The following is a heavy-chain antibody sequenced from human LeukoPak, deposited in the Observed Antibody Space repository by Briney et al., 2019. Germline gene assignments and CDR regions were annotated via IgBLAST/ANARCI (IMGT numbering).Heavy chain of an antibody. J-gene: IGHJ4*02. D-gene: IGHD1-26*01. CDR3: ATSRGSSFDY. CDR1: GFTVSSNY. Sequence: GGSLRLSCAASGFTVSSNYMSWVRQAPGKGLEWVSIIYAGGSTDYADSVKGRFTISRDNSKNTLYLQMNSLRTEDTAVYYCATSRGSSFDYWGQGTLVAVSS. V-gene: IGHV3-53*01. CDR2: IYAGGST.